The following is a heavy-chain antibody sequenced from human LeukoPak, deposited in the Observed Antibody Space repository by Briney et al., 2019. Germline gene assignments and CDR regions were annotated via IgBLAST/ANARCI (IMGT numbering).Heavy chain of an antibody. CDR1: GFTFSSYW. CDR3: ARSCSAGTCYVDY. Sequence: GGSLRVSCAASGFTFSSYWMHWVRQAPGKGLVWVSRINSDGSSTSYADSVKGRFTISRDNANNALYLQMNSLRAEDTAVYYCARSCSAGTCYVDYWGQGTLVTVSS. J-gene: IGHJ4*02. V-gene: IGHV3-74*01. D-gene: IGHD2-15*01. CDR2: INSDGSST.